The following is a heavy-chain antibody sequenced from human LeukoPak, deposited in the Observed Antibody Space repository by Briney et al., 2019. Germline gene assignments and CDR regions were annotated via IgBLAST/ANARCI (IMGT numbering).Heavy chain of an antibody. V-gene: IGHV1-2*02. D-gene: IGHD4-11*01. Sequence: ASVKVSCKASGYSFTGYYMHWVRQAPGQGLEWMGWINPNSGGTNYAQKFQGRVTMTRDTSISTAYMELSRLRPDDTAVYYCARDLEDNYSNYGYWGQGTLVTVSS. CDR3: ARDLEDNYSNYGY. CDR2: INPNSGGT. CDR1: GYSFTGYY. J-gene: IGHJ4*02.